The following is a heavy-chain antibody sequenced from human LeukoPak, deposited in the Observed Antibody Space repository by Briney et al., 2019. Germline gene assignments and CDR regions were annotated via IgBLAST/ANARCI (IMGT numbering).Heavy chain of an antibody. CDR2: IYYSGST. Sequence: SETLSLTCTVSGGSFSTYYWSWIRQPPGKGLEWIGYIYYSGSTNYNPSLKSRVTISVDTSKDQFSLTLNSVTAADTAVYYCARVITVRGVIFDYWGQGTLVTVSS. CDR1: GGSFSTYY. V-gene: IGHV4-59*01. CDR3: ARVITVRGVIFDY. J-gene: IGHJ4*02. D-gene: IGHD3-16*01.